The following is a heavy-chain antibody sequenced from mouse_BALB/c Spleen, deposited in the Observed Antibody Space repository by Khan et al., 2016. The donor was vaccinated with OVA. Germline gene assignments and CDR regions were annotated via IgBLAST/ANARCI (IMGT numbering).Heavy chain of an antibody. Sequence: QVQLQQPGAELVRPGSSVKISCKASGYAFSSYWMNWVKQRPGQGLEWIGQIYPGNGDINYNGKFKGKAILTADKSTSTAHMQLSSLSSEASVVYVGRRYYGSRFADWGQGTLVTVSA. CDR3: RRYYGSRFAD. CDR1: GYAFSSYW. D-gene: IGHD1-1*01. J-gene: IGHJ3*01. CDR2: IYPGNGDI. V-gene: IGHV1-80*01.